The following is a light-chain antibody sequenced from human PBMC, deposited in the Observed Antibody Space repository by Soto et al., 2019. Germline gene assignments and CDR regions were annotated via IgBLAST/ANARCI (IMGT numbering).Light chain of an antibody. J-gene: IGKJ4*01. V-gene: IGKV3-15*01. CDR1: QSVSSN. CDR3: QPYNNSPLT. Sequence: EIVLTQSPGTLSLSPGERATLSCRASQSVSSNFLAWYQQKPGQTPRLLIYDTSTRATGVPARFSGSRSGPEFTLTINSLQSEDFAIYYCQPYNNSPLTFGGGTKVDIK. CDR2: DTS.